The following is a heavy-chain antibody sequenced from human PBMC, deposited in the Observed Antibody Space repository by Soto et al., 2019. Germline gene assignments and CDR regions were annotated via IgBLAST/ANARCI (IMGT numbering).Heavy chain of an antibody. Sequence: PLETLSLTCTVSGGSISSYYWIWIRQPPGKGLEWIGYIYHSGSTNYNPSLKSRVTISVDTSKNQFSLKLSSVTAADTAVYYCARHYYDFWSGPNFDYWGQGTLVTVSS. V-gene: IGHV4-59*08. CDR3: ARHYYDFWSGPNFDY. D-gene: IGHD3-3*01. CDR2: IYHSGST. CDR1: GGSISSYY. J-gene: IGHJ4*02.